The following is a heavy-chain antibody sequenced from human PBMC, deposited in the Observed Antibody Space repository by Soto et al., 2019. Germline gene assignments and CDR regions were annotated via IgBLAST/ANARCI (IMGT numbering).Heavy chain of an antibody. J-gene: IGHJ4*02. D-gene: IGHD3-9*01. CDR1: GYTFTNHA. Sequence: ASVKVSCKASGYTFTNHAIHWVRQAPGQGLEWMGWINAGKGDTKYPQRFQGRVTITRDTSASTAYMELSSLRSEDTAVYFCARNILRGTPDYWGPGSLVPVSS. CDR2: INAGKGDT. V-gene: IGHV1-3*01. CDR3: ARNILRGTPDY.